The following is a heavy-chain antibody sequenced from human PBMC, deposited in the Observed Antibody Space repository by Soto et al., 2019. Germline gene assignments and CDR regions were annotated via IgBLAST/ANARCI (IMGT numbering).Heavy chain of an antibody. V-gene: IGHV3-30*04. D-gene: IGHD1-7*01. J-gene: IGHJ3*01. CDR1: GLTFSSYA. Sequence: QVQLVQSEGGLVQPGMSLRLSCVASGLTFSSYAMDWVRQAPGKGLEWVAVVSYDGSNTFYADSVRGRFTISRDTSENTLYLHMDSLRIEHTSMYYCARVRRLQLLYGKDAFDVWGQGTMVTVSS. CDR3: ARVRRLQLLYGKDAFDV. CDR2: VSYDGSNT.